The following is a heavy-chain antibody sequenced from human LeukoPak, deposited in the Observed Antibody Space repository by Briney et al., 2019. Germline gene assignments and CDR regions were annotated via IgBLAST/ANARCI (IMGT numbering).Heavy chain of an antibody. V-gene: IGHV3-23*01. CDR3: AKGLERESRLDS. Sequence: GGSLRLSCDASGFNFNTYTMYWVRQAPGQGLEWVSGIRHSDGRTYYADSVRGRFTISSDIFMNTLYLQMNGLRADDTALYYCAKGLERESRLDSWGQGTLVTVSS. CDR2: IRHSDGRT. J-gene: IGHJ4*02. CDR1: GFNFNTYT. D-gene: IGHD1-1*01.